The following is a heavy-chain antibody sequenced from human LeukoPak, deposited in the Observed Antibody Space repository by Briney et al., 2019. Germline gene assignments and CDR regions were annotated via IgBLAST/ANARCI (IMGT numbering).Heavy chain of an antibody. CDR3: ARKRVIVATLRAQRSPFFDI. CDR1: GFIFSTYS. CDR2: INHSGST. J-gene: IGHJ3*02. D-gene: IGHD5-12*01. Sequence: GSLRLSCAASGFIFSTYSMDWIRQPPGKGLEWIGEINHSGSTNYNPSLKSRVTISVDTSKNQFSLKLGSVTAADTAVYYCARKRVIVATLRAQRSPFFDIWGQGTMVTVSS. V-gene: IGHV4-34*01.